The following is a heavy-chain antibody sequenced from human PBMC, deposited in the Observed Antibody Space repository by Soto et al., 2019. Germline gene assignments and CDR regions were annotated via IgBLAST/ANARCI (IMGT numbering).Heavy chain of an antibody. V-gene: IGHV1-18*01. D-gene: IGHD2-2*01. CDR1: GYTFTSYG. Sequence: EASVKVSCKASGYTFTSYGISWVRQAPGQGLEWMGWISAYNGNTNYAQKLQGRVTMTTDTSTSTAYMELRSLRSDDTAVYYCARDLALGYCSSTSCFEGAHDAFDIWGQGTMVTVSS. CDR2: ISAYNGNT. J-gene: IGHJ3*02. CDR3: ARDLALGYCSSTSCFEGAHDAFDI.